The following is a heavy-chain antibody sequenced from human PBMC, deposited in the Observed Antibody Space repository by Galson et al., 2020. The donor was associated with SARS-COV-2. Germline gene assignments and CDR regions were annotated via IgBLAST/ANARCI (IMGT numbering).Heavy chain of an antibody. V-gene: IGHV3-33*06. J-gene: IGHJ4*02. D-gene: IGHD3-10*01. Sequence: GESLKISCAASGFTFSSYGMHWVRQAPGKGLEWVAVIWYDGSNKYYADSVKGRFTISRDNSKNTLYLQMNSLRAEDTAVYYCAKGRWFGESSMTYYFDYWGQGTLVTVSS. CDR3: AKGRWFGESSMTYYFDY. CDR1: GFTFSSYG. CDR2: IWYDGSNK.